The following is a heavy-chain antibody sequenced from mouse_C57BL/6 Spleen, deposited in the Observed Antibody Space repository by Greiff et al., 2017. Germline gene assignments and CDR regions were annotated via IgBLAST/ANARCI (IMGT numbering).Heavy chain of an antibody. J-gene: IGHJ4*01. CDR1: GYTFTSYW. Sequence: QVQLQQPGAELVKPGASVKMSCKASGYTFTSYWITWVKQRPGQGLEWIGDIYPGSGSTNYNEKFKSKATLTVDTSSSTAYMQLSSLTSEDSAVSYCARDWDYYGSSYDAMDYWAQGTSVTVSS. V-gene: IGHV1-55*01. CDR2: IYPGSGST. D-gene: IGHD1-1*01. CDR3: ARDWDYYGSSYDAMDY.